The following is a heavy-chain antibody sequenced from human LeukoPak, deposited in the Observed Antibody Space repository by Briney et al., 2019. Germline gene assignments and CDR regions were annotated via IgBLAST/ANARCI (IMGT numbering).Heavy chain of an antibody. D-gene: IGHD3-3*01. CDR1: GGTFSSYA. J-gene: IGHJ6*03. CDR3: ARAERITIFGVVTSGYYYYMDV. CDR2: IIPIFGTA. V-gene: IGHV1-69*01. Sequence: SSVKVSCKASGGTFSSYAISWVRQAPGQGLEWMGGIIPIFGTANYAQKFQGRVTITADESTSTAYMELSSLRSEDAAVYYCARAERITIFGVVTSGYYYYMDVWGKGTTVTVSS.